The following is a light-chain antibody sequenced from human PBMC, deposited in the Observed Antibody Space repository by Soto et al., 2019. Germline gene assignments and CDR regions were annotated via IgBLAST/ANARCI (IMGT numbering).Light chain of an antibody. V-gene: IGKV3-20*01. CDR1: QSVSSSY. Sequence: EIVLTQTPSTMSLSPGERATLSSRASQSVSSSYLAWYQQKAGQAPRLLIYGASNRATGIPDTFSGSGSGTDFILTISRLEPEDFAVYYCQHYGSSWTFGQGTRWIS. J-gene: IGKJ1*01. CDR3: QHYGSSWT. CDR2: GAS.